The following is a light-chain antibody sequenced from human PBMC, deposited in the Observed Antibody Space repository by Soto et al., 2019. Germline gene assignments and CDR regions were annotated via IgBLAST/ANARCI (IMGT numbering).Light chain of an antibody. CDR3: QQYENLPT. CDR1: QDVSNY. V-gene: IGKV1-33*01. J-gene: IGKJ5*01. CDR2: DAS. Sequence: DIQMTQSPSSLSASVGDRVTITCQASQDVSNYLNWYQQKLGKAPKLLIYDASNLETGVPTRFSGSGSGTYFSFTISSLQPEDFATYYCQQYENLPTFGQGTRLEIK.